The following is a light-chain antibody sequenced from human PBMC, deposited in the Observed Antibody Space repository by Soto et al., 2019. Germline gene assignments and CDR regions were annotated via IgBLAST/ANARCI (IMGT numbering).Light chain of an antibody. CDR3: QPYGSSPWT. CDR2: DAY. J-gene: IGKJ1*01. V-gene: IGKV3-15*01. CDR1: QSVNSR. Sequence: EIVMTQCPATLSVSPGERSTLSCRASQSVNSRLAWYQQKPGQTHRLLIYDAYTRATGIPTRFSGSGSGTDFTLTISSLQSEDFAVYYCQPYGSSPWTVGQGTKVEIK.